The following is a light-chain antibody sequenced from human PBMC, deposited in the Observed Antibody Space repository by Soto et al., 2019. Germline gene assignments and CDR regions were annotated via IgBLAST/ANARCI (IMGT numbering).Light chain of an antibody. CDR2: DAS. V-gene: IGKV1-5*01. CDR3: HQYIRYWP. J-gene: IGKJ1*01. Sequence: VEMSQTPSTLYTSVGDRVTITCRASQSISNWLAWYQQKPGKAPRLLIYDASSLESGVPSRFSGSGSGTEFTLTIGSLQPDDFATYSCHQYIRYWPFAQGTKVDIK. CDR1: QSISNW.